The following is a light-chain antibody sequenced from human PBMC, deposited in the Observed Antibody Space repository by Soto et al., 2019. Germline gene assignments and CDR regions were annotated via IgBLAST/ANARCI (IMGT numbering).Light chain of an antibody. V-gene: IGKV1-39*01. J-gene: IGKJ3*01. Sequence: DIQMTQSPSSLSASVGDRITITCRASQSISRYLNWYQQKPGKPPNLLIYAASNLQSGVPSRFSGSGSGTDFTLTISSLQPEDFATYHWQHSYTSPFTFGPGTKVDIK. CDR2: AAS. CDR3: QHSYTSPFT. CDR1: QSISRY.